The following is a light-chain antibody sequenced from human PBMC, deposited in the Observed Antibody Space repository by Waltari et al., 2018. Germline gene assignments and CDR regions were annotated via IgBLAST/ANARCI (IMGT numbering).Light chain of an antibody. CDR2: HTS. Sequence: EIMLTQSPGTLSLSPWDRAPPSCKALQSLVNSLSWYQQKPGQAPRLLIYHTSIRATGIPDRFSGSGSETDFSLTISRLEPEDFAVYYCQHYVRLPATFGQGTNVEIK. J-gene: IGKJ1*01. CDR3: QHYVRLPAT. V-gene: IGKV3-20*01. CDR1: QSLVNS.